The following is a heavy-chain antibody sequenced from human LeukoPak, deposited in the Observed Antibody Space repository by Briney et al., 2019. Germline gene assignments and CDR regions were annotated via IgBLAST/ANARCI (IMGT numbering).Heavy chain of an antibody. Sequence: ASVKVSCKASGFTFTNHAMNWVRQAPGQRLEWMGWINAGNGNTKYSQRFQDRVTITGDTSANTAYMELSSLRSEDTAVYYCARGIWVRKDRGYYFDYWGQGTLVTVSS. CDR2: INAGNGNT. V-gene: IGHV1-3*01. CDR1: GFTFTNHA. CDR3: ARGIWVRKDRGYYFDY. D-gene: IGHD3-10*01. J-gene: IGHJ4*02.